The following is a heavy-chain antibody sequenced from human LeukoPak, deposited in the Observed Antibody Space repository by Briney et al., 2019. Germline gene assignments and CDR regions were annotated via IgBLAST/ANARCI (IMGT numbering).Heavy chain of an antibody. Sequence: ASVKVSCKASGGTFSSYAISWVRQAPGQGLEWMGRIIPILGIANYAQKFQGRVTITTDESTSTAYMELSSLRSEDTAVYYCASYGRHGIVVVPAALWGQGTLVTVSS. CDR2: IIPILGIA. CDR3: ASYGRHGIVVVPAAL. CDR1: GGTFSSYA. D-gene: IGHD2-2*01. V-gene: IGHV1-69*04. J-gene: IGHJ4*02.